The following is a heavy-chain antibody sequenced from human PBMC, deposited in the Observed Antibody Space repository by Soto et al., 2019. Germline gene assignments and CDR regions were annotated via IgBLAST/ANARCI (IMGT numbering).Heavy chain of an antibody. Sequence: GAGGTSGDYDGRCIRQPPGKGLEWIGYIYYSGSTNYNPSLKSRVTISVDTSKNQFSLKLSSVTAADTAVYYCARDFGEGGMDVWGKRTTVTGSS. D-gene: IGHD3-10*01. V-gene: IGHV4-59*01. CDR2: IYYSGST. CDR3: ARDFGEGGMDV. CDR1: GGTSGDYD. J-gene: IGHJ6*03.